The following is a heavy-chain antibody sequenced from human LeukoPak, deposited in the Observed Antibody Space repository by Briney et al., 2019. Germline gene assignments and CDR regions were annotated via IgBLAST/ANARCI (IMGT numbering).Heavy chain of an antibody. V-gene: IGHV5-51*01. CDR1: GYSFSSYW. CDR2: IYPGDSAT. D-gene: IGHD7-27*01. CDR3: ARQNWGVDY. J-gene: IGHJ4*02. Sequence: GESLKISCKGSGYSFSSYWIAWVRQMPGKGLGWMGIIYPGDSATKYSPSFQGQVTVSADKSISTAYLQWSSLKASDTAMYYCARQNWGVDYWGQGTLVTVSS.